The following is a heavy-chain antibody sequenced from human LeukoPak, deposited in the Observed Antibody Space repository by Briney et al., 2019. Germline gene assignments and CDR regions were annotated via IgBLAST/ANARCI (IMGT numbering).Heavy chain of an antibody. J-gene: IGHJ4*02. D-gene: IGHD3-22*01. CDR2: IIPIFGTA. Sequence: ASVKVTCKASGGTFSSYAISWVRQAPGQGLEWMGGIIPIFGTANYAQKFQGRVTITTDESTSTAYMELSSLRSEDTAVYYCARTTDYFDSSGYEYFDYWGQGTLVTVSS. V-gene: IGHV1-69*05. CDR3: ARTTDYFDSSGYEYFDY. CDR1: GGTFSSYA.